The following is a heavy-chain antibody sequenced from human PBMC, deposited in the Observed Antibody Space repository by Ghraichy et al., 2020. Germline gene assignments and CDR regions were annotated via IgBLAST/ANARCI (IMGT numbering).Heavy chain of an antibody. Sequence: GGSLRLSCATSGFTFSSYGMHWVRQAPGMGLEWVAVIWYDGSNKYYADSVKGRFTISRDNSKNILYLQMNSLRAEDTAVYYCASGYCGGGRCSMWGLYWGQGTLVAVSS. J-gene: IGHJ4*02. V-gene: IGHV3-33*01. D-gene: IGHD2-15*01. CDR1: GFTFSSYG. CDR3: ASGYCGGGRCSMWGLY. CDR2: IWYDGSNK.